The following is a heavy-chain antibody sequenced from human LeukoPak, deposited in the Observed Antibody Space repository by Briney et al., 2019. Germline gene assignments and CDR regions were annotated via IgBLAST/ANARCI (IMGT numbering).Heavy chain of an antibody. CDR3: ARDVSSGWYLLDP. V-gene: IGHV4-61*01. CDR1: GGSISSSSYF. CDR2: IYYSGST. D-gene: IGHD6-19*01. J-gene: IGHJ5*02. Sequence: SETLSLTCTVSGGSISSSSYFWGWIRQPPGKGLEWIGYIYYSGSTNYNPSLKSRVTISVDTSKNQFSLKLSSVTAADTAVYYCARDVSSGWYLLDPWGQGTLVTVSS.